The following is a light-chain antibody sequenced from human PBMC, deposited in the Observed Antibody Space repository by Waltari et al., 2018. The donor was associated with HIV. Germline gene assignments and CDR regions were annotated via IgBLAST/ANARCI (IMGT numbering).Light chain of an antibody. J-gene: IGLJ2*01. Sequence: SYVLTQPPSVSVAPGETATITCGGSDIQSKSVHWYQQRPGQAPLVVIHYESDRPSGIPERFSGSNSRNTATLTINRVEAGDEADYYCQVWDSSSFYVVFGGGTKLTVL. CDR1: DIQSKS. CDR3: QVWDSSSFYVV. CDR2: YES. V-gene: IGLV3-21*04.